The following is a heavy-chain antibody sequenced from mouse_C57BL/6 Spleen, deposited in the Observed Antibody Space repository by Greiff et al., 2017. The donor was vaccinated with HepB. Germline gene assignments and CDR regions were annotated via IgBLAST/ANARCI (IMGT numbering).Heavy chain of an antibody. CDR3: ARYDYAYMDY. Sequence: EVQLQQSGPELVKPGASVKISCKASGYTFTDYYMNWVKQSHGKSLEWIGDINPNNGGTSYNQKFKGKATLTVDKSSSTAYMELRSLTSEDSAVYYCARYDYAYMDYWGQGTSVTVSS. J-gene: IGHJ4*01. CDR1: GYTFTDYY. V-gene: IGHV1-26*01. D-gene: IGHD2-4*01. CDR2: INPNNGGT.